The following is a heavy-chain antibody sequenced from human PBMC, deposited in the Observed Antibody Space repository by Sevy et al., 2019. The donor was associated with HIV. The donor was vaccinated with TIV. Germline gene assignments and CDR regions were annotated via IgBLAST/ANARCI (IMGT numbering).Heavy chain of an antibody. Sequence: GGSLRLSCAASGFTFSDHYMEWVRQAPGKGLEWVGRTRNKADSYTTEYAASVKGRFTISRDDSKDSLYLQMNSLKTEDTAVYYCTTHAGIAAAGRVFDYWGQGTLVTVSS. J-gene: IGHJ4*02. CDR2: TRNKADSYTT. CDR3: TTHAGIAAAGRVFDY. D-gene: IGHD6-13*01. CDR1: GFTFSDHY. V-gene: IGHV3-72*01.